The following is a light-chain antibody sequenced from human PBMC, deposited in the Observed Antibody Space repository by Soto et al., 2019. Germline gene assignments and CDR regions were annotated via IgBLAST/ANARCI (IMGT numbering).Light chain of an antibody. CDR1: QSISSY. CDR3: QQSYSTPLG. V-gene: IGKV1-39*01. CDR2: AAS. Sequence: DIQMTQSPSSLSVSVGDRVTITCRASQSISSYLNWYQQKPGKAPKLLIYAASSLQSGVPSRFSGSGSGTDFTLTISSLQPEDFATYYCQQSYSTPLGFGGGTKVDIK. J-gene: IGKJ4*01.